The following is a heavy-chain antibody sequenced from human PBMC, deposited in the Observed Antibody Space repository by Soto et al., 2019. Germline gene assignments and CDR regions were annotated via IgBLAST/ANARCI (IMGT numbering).Heavy chain of an antibody. Sequence: PSETLSLTGTVSGGSISRGAFYYSWIRQPPGKGLEWIGYIYYSGSTHYNPSLKSRVTISVDTSKNQFSLKLSSVTAADTAVYYCARHEMVRGVITPSYYHGMDVWGQGTTVTVS. V-gene: IGHV4-30-4*01. CDR1: GGSISRGAFY. CDR3: ARHEMVRGVITPSYYHGMDV. J-gene: IGHJ6*02. CDR2: IYYSGST. D-gene: IGHD3-10*01.